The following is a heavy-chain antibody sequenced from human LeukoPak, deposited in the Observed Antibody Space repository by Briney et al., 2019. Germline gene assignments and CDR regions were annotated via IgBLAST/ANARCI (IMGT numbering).Heavy chain of an antibody. CDR2: IIPIFGTA. CDR1: GGTFSSYA. D-gene: IGHD2-2*01. CDR3: ARGQDIVVVPAANRVNYYYGLDV. V-gene: IGHV1-69*13. J-gene: IGHJ6*04. Sequence: SVKVSCKASGGTFSSYAISWVRQAPGQGLEWMGGIIPIFGTANYAQKFQGRVTITADESTSTAYMELSSLRSEDTAVYYCARGQDIVVVPAANRVNYYYGLDVWGKGTTVTVSS.